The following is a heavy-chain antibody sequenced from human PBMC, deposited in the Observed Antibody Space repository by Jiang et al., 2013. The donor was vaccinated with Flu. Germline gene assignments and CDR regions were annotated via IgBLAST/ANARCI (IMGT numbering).Heavy chain of an antibody. V-gene: IGHV3-30-3*01. CDR2: ISYDGSNK. J-gene: IGHJ4*02. CDR3: AREVGYYDSSGYYTLDY. Sequence: RSLRLSCAASGFTFSSYAMHWVRQAPGKGLEWVAVISYDGSNKYYADSVKGRFTISRDNSKNTLYLQMNSLRAEDTAVYYCAREVGYYDSSGYYTLDYWGQGTLVTVSS. D-gene: IGHD3-22*01. CDR1: GFTFSSYA.